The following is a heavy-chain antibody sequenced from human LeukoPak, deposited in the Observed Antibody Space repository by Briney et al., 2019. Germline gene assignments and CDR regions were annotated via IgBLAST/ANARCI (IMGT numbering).Heavy chain of an antibody. J-gene: IGHJ4*02. CDR1: GFTFSSYW. D-gene: IGHD5-18*01. CDR3: ARDGAIQLWPNFDY. V-gene: IGHV3-30-3*01. CDR2: ISYDGSNK. Sequence: GGSLRLSCAASGFTFSSYWMHWVRQAPGKGLEWVAVISYDGSNKYYADSVKGRFTISRDNSKNTLYLQMNSLRAEDTAVYYCARDGAIQLWPNFDYWGQGTLVTVSS.